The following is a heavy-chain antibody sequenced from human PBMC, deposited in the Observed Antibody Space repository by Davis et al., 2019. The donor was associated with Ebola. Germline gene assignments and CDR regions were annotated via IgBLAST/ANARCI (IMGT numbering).Heavy chain of an antibody. D-gene: IGHD4-17*01. V-gene: IGHV4-30-4*07. CDR3: ARVASYGDYFDY. CDR2: MYYSGST. CDR1: GGSISGGDNF. Sequence: SETLSLTCTVSGGSISGGDNFWSWIRQSPGKGLEWIGYMYYSGSTYYNPSLKSRVTISGDTSKNQFSLKLSSVTAADTAVYYCARVASYGDYFDYWGLGTLVTVSS. J-gene: IGHJ4*02.